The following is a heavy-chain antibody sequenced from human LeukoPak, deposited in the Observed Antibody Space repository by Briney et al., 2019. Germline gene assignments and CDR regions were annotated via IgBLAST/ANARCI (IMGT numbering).Heavy chain of an antibody. CDR1: GFTFNKYG. Sequence: WGTLRLSCAASGFTFNKYGMSWVRQAPGKGLEWVSAIGGAGDSTYYADSVKGRFTVSRDNSKNTLYLQVNSLRAEDTAVYYCALHYGSGGFDYWGQGTQVTVSS. CDR3: ALHYGSGGFDY. D-gene: IGHD3-10*01. V-gene: IGHV3-23*01. CDR2: IGGAGDST. J-gene: IGHJ4*02.